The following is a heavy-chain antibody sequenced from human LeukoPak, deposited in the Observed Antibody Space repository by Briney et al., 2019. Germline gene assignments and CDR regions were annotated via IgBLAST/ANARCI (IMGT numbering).Heavy chain of an antibody. CDR2: ISSSGSTI. Sequence: GGSLRLSCAASGFTFSDYYMSWIRQAPGKGLEWVSYISSSGSTIYYADSVKGRFTISRDNAKNSLYLQRNSLRAEDTAVYYCARDGSSSWYGTPHDYWGQGTLVTVSS. V-gene: IGHV3-11*01. D-gene: IGHD6-13*01. CDR3: ARDGSSSWYGTPHDY. J-gene: IGHJ4*02. CDR1: GFTFSDYY.